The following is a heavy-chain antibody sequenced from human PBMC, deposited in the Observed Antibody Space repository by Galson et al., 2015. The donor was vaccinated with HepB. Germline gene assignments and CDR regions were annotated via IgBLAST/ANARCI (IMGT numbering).Heavy chain of an antibody. J-gene: IGHJ6*03. CDR3: ARGVYNRRGYYYYYYMDV. V-gene: IGHV1-69*13. D-gene: IGHD1-14*01. Sequence: SVKVSCKASGYTFTSYYMHWVRQAPGQGLEWMGGIIPIFGTANYAQKFQGRVTITADESTSTAYMELSSLRSEDTAVYYCARGVYNRRGYYYYYYMDVWGKGTTVTVSS. CDR1: GYTFTSYY. CDR2: IIPIFGTA.